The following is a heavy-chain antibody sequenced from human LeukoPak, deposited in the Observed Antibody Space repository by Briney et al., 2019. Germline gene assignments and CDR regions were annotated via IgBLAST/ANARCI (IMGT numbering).Heavy chain of an antibody. CDR2: ISWNSGSI. CDR1: GFTFVDYA. V-gene: IGHV3-9*01. D-gene: IGHD3-10*01. Sequence: GRSLRLSCAASGFTFVDYATHWVRQPPGKGLEWVSGISWNSGSIGYADSVKGRFTISRDNAKTSLYLQMNSLRAEDTAVYYCARVGYYGSGSYSAVDYWGQGTLVTVSS. CDR3: ARVGYYGSGSYSAVDY. J-gene: IGHJ4*02.